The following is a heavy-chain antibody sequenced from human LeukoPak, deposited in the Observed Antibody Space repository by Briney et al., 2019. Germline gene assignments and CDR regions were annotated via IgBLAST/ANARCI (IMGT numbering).Heavy chain of an antibody. CDR1: GLIFRSYW. Sequence: GGSLRLSCAASGLIFRSYWMHWVRQAPGKGLVWVSTINSDGSSTTYADSVKGRFTISRDNAKNTLYLQMNSLRVEDTVVYYCARGPPWYFDLWGRGALVTVSS. CDR3: ARGPPWYFDL. V-gene: IGHV3-74*01. D-gene: IGHD6-25*01. CDR2: INSDGSST. J-gene: IGHJ2*01.